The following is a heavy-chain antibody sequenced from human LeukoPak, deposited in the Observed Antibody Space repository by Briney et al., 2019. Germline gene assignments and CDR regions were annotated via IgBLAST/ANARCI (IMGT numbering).Heavy chain of an antibody. CDR1: GGSFSGYY. V-gene: IGHV4-59*01. J-gene: IGHJ6*03. D-gene: IGHD5-12*01. CDR2: IYYTGST. Sequence: SEALSLTCAVYGGSFSGYYWSWIRQPPGKGLEWIGYIYYTGSTNHNPSLKSRVTISVDTSKNQFSLKLSSVTAADTAVYYCARVVYSGYDFRGAMDVWGKGTTVTVSS. CDR3: ARVVYSGYDFRGAMDV.